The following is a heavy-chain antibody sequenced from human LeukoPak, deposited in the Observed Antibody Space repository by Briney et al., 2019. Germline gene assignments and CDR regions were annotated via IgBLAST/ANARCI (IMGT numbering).Heavy chain of an antibody. J-gene: IGHJ6*03. Sequence: SVKVSCKASRGTFSSYAISWVRQAPGQGLEWMGRIIPILGIANYAQKFQGRVTITADKSTSTAYMELSSLRSEDTAVYYCARVRLVPAAIFSGYYYYMDVWGKGTTVTVSS. D-gene: IGHD2-2*01. CDR1: RGTFSSYA. CDR2: IIPILGIA. V-gene: IGHV1-69*04. CDR3: ARVRLVPAAIFSGYYYYMDV.